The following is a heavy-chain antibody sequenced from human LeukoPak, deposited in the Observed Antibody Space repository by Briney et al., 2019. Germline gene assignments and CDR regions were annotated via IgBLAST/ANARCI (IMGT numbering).Heavy chain of an antibody. J-gene: IGHJ6*02. CDR2: IYYSGST. V-gene: IGHV4-39*01. Sequence: SETLSLTYTVSGVSISSSRDDWGWLREPPGKGLEWIGSIYYSGSTYYNPSLKSRVTISVDTSKNQFSLKLSSVTAADTAVYYCAIPQGPVDVWGQGTTVTVSS. CDR1: GVSISSSRDD. CDR3: AIPQGPVDV.